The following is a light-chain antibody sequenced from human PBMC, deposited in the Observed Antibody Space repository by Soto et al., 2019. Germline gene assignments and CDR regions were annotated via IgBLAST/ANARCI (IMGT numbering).Light chain of an antibody. V-gene: IGLV2-14*03. Sequence: QSALTQPASVSASPGQSITISCTGTSSDIGAYNSVSWYQQHPGEAPQLIIYDVSYRPSGISSRFSGSKSGNTASLTVSGLQADDDADYYCASDTTGRIRVFGGGTKLTVL. CDR2: DVS. CDR1: SSDIGAYNS. CDR3: ASDTTGRIRV. J-gene: IGLJ2*01.